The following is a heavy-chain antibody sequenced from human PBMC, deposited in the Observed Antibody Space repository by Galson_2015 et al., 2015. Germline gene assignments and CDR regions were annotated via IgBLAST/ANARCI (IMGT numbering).Heavy chain of an antibody. CDR2: INHSGST. Sequence: ETLSLTCAVYGGSFSGYYWSWIRQPPGKGLEWIGEINHSGSTNYNPSLKSRVTISVDTSKNQFSLKLSSVTAANTAVYYCARGRGNYDFWSGYSTYYFDYWGQGTLVTVSS. CDR1: GGSFSGYY. J-gene: IGHJ4*02. V-gene: IGHV4-34*01. D-gene: IGHD3-3*01. CDR3: ARGRGNYDFWSGYSTYYFDY.